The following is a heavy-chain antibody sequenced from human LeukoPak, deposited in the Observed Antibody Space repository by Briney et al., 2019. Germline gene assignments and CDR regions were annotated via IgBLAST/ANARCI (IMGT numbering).Heavy chain of an antibody. Sequence: GGSLRLSCAASGFTFSSCAMSWVRQAPGKGLEWVSRVSGSGGAKYLADSVKGRFTISRDNSKNSLYLQMSSLRAEDTAVYYCAKGGGDYSPVNCWGQGTLVTVSS. V-gene: IGHV3-23*01. CDR1: GFTFSSCA. J-gene: IGHJ4*02. CDR3: AKGGGDYSPVNC. CDR2: VSGSGGAK. D-gene: IGHD4-11*01.